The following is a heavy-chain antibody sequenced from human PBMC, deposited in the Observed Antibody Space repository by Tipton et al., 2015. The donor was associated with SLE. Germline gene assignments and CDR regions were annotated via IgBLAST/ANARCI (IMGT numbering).Heavy chain of an antibody. CDR1: GGSFSGYH. V-gene: IGHV4-34*01. Sequence: TLSLTCAVYGGSFSGYHWSWIRQPPGKGLEWIGEINHSGSTNYNPSLKSRVTISVDTSKNQFSLKLSSVTAADTAVYYCATYSSSWYWFDPWGQGTLVTVSS. J-gene: IGHJ5*02. CDR2: INHSGST. D-gene: IGHD6-13*01. CDR3: ATYSSSWYWFDP.